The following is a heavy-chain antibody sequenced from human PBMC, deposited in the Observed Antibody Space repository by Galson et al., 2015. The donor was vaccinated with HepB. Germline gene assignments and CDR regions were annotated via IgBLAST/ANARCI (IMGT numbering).Heavy chain of an antibody. CDR2: ISGSGGST. CDR1: GFTFGSYA. CDR3: VGDIVVVITTDDAFDI. J-gene: IGHJ3*02. Sequence: LRLSCAASGFTFGSYAMSWVRQAPGKGLEWVSAISGSGGSTYYADSVKGRFTISRDNSKNTLYLQMNSLRAEDTAVYYCVGDIVVVITTDDAFDIWGQGTMVTVSS. D-gene: IGHD3-22*01. V-gene: IGHV3-23*01.